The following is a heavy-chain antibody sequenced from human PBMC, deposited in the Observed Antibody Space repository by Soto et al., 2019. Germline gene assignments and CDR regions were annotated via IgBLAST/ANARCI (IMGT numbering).Heavy chain of an antibody. V-gene: IGHV4-59*08. CDR3: ARPKGVAPAVWYFDL. D-gene: IGHD2-8*01. Sequence: QVQLQESGPGLVKPSETLSLTCTVSGDYVTSHYWSWIRQPPGKGLEWIGYVYHSEKTDSSSSLKSRVTISVDTSKIQISLSLTSVTAVDTAIYYCARPKGVAPAVWYFDLWGRGTLVTVSS. J-gene: IGHJ2*01. CDR1: GDYVTSHY. CDR2: VYHSEKT.